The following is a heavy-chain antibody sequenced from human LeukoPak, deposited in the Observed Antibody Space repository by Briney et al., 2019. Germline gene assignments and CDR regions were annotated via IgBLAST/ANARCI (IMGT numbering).Heavy chain of an antibody. V-gene: IGHV1-69*04. Sequence: SVKVSCKASGGTFSSYAISWVRQAPGQGLAWMGRIIPILGIANYAQKFQGRVTITADKSTSTAYMELSSLRSEDTAVYYCAREVYSSGSGFDPWGQGTLVTVSS. D-gene: IGHD6-19*01. CDR2: IIPILGIA. CDR3: AREVYSSGSGFDP. J-gene: IGHJ5*02. CDR1: GGTFSSYA.